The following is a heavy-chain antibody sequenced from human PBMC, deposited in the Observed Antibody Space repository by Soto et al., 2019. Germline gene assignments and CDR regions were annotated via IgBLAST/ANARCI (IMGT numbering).Heavy chain of an antibody. J-gene: IGHJ4*02. V-gene: IGHV1-3*04. CDR2: INTGNGNT. D-gene: IGHD3-3*02. CDR1: GYTVTLYT. Sequence: QVQIVQSGAEVKKPGASVKVSCKTSGYTVTLYTIHWVRQAPGQRLEWMGWINTGNGNTKYSQRFQGRVTMSGDKSATTAYMELSSFTYEDTAVSYCAKLGWGDIFGPYLAFWGQGTLGTVSS. CDR3: AKLGWGDIFGPYLAF.